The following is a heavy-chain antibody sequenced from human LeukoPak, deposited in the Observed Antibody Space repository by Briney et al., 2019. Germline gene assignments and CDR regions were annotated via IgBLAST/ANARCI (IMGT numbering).Heavy chain of an antibody. Sequence: GGSLRLSCAASGFTFSSYGMHWVHQAPGKGLEWVAVIWFDGSNIYYADSVKGRFTISRDNSKNTLYLQMNSLRAEDTAMYYCARDRWAASDAFDIWGQGTMVTVSS. D-gene: IGHD1-26*01. J-gene: IGHJ3*02. V-gene: IGHV3-33*01. CDR3: ARDRWAASDAFDI. CDR1: GFTFSSYG. CDR2: IWFDGSNI.